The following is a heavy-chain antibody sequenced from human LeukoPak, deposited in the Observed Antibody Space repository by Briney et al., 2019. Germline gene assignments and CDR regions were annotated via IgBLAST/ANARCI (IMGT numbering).Heavy chain of an antibody. J-gene: IGHJ4*02. CDR3: AKDDRWLQFCC. CDR2: ISPSGGTT. V-gene: IGHV3-23*01. D-gene: IGHD5-24*01. Sequence: GGSLRLSCAASGFTFSSYGMNWVRQAPGKGLEWVSGISPSGGTTYYTDSVKGRFTISRDNSKHTVSLQMNSLRAEDTAVYYCAKDDRWLQFCCWGQGTLVTVSA. CDR1: GFTFSSYG.